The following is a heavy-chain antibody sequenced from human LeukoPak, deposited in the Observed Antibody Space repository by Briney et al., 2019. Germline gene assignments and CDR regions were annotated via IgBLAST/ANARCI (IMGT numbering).Heavy chain of an antibody. V-gene: IGHV1-18*01. D-gene: IGHD3-22*01. Sequence: KVSCKASGYTFTSYGISWVRHVPGHGLEWMGWISGHNGNTDLAQKFKVRVTLTTDTSTSTSYMELRSLTSDDTALYYCARIWAEFQWVCDFWGQGTLVTVSP. CDR2: ISGHNGNT. CDR3: ARIWAEFQWVCDF. CDR1: GYTFTSYG. J-gene: IGHJ4*02.